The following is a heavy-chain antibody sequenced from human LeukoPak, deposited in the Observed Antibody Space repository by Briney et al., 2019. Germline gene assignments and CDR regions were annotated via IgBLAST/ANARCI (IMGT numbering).Heavy chain of an antibody. Sequence: GGSLRLSCAASGFTFSSYGMHWVRQAPGKGLEWVAVISYDGSNKYYADSVKGRFTISRDNSKNTLYLQMSSLRAEDTAVYYCAKDDYYDSSGKSTYWGQGTLVTVSS. D-gene: IGHD3-22*01. J-gene: IGHJ4*02. CDR3: AKDDYYDSSGKSTY. CDR1: GFTFSSYG. CDR2: ISYDGSNK. V-gene: IGHV3-30*18.